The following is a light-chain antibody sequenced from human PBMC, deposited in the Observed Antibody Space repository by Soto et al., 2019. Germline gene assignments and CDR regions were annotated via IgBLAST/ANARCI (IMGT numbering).Light chain of an antibody. CDR2: DAS. J-gene: IGKJ1*01. CDR3: QHYNSSSEA. CDR1: QSISTW. V-gene: IGKV1-5*01. Sequence: DIQITQSPSTLSASIGDRVTITCRASQSISTWLAWYAQKPGKAPKLLIYDASDLENGVLSRFSGSGSGTEFTLTISSLQTDDFATYYCQHYNSSSEAFGQGTQVDIK.